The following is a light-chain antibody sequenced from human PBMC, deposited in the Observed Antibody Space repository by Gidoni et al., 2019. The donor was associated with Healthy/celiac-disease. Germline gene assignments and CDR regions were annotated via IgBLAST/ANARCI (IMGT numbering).Light chain of an antibody. Sequence: DIPMPQSPSSLSASVGDRVTITCQASQDISNYLNWYQQKTGKAPKLLIYDASNLETGVPSRLSGSGSGTDFTFTISSLQPEDIATYYCQQYDNRPPYTFGQGTKLEIK. CDR1: QDISNY. CDR2: DAS. V-gene: IGKV1-33*01. CDR3: QQYDNRPPYT. J-gene: IGKJ2*01.